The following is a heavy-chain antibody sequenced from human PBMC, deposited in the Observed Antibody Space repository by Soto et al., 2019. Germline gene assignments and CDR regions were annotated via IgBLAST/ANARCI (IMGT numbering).Heavy chain of an antibody. J-gene: IGHJ5*02. CDR2: IYPGDSDT. D-gene: IGHD1-1*01. CDR3: ARAIGMGTIGWFDP. Sequence: PGESLKISCKGSGYSFTSYWIGWVRQMPGKGLEWMGIIYPGDSDTRYRPSLLGQVTISADKSISTAYLQWSSLKASDTAIYYCARAIGMGTIGWFDPWGQGTLVTVSS. V-gene: IGHV5-51*01. CDR1: GYSFTSYW.